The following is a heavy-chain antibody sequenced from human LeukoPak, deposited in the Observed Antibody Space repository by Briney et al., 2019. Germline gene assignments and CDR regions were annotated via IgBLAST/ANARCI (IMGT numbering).Heavy chain of an antibody. V-gene: IGHV3-33*01. J-gene: IGHJ4*02. CDR1: GFTFSSYG. Sequence: GGSLRLSCAASGFTFSSYGMHRVRQAPGKGLEWVAVIWYDGSNKYYADSVKGRFTISRDNSKNTLYLQMNSLRAEDTAVYYCARDRISFIVIPRGFDYWGQGTLVTVSS. CDR3: ARDRISFIVIPRGFDY. D-gene: IGHD3-16*02. CDR2: IWYDGSNK.